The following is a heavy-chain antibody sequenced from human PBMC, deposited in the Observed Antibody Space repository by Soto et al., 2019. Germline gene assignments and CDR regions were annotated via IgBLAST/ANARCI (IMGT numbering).Heavy chain of an antibody. J-gene: IGHJ1*01. V-gene: IGHV5-10-1*01. CDR3: ARIRYCSGGSCLYFQH. D-gene: IGHD2-15*01. CDR1: GYRFTSYW. CDR2: IDPSYSYT. Sequence: LGEYLKISCKGSGYRFTSYWISWVRQMPGKGLEWMGRIDPSYSYTNYSPSFQGHVTISAYKSISTAYLQWSILKASDTAMYYCARIRYCSGGSCLYFQHWGQGTLVTVSS.